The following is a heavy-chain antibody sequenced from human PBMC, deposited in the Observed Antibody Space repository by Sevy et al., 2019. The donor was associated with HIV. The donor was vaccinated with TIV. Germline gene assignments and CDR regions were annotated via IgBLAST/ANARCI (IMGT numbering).Heavy chain of an antibody. D-gene: IGHD3-22*01. Sequence: GGSLRLSCAASGFTFNTHAMHWVRQAPGKGLEWVSGISATGGGTYYTDSVKGRFTVSRDNSQNTLYLQMNSLRADDTAIYYCAKALNPALESMIEVIFRTLKGFDVWGQGTMVTVSS. V-gene: IGHV3-23*01. CDR3: AKALNPALESMIEVIFRTLKGFDV. CDR2: ISATGGGT. J-gene: IGHJ3*01. CDR1: GFTFNTHA.